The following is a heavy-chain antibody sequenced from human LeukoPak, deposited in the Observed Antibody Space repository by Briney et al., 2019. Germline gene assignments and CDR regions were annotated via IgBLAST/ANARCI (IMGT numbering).Heavy chain of an antibody. CDR1: GGSISSYY. CDR2: IYTSGST. CDR3: ARGPLDFWSGYSNTAEYFQH. V-gene: IGHV4-4*07. Sequence: PSDTLSLTCTVSGGSISSYYWSWIRQPAGKGLEWIGRIYTSGSTNYNPPLKSRVTMSVDTSKNQFSLKLSSVTAADTAVYYCARGPLDFWSGYSNTAEYFQHWGQGTLVTVSS. J-gene: IGHJ1*01. D-gene: IGHD3-3*01.